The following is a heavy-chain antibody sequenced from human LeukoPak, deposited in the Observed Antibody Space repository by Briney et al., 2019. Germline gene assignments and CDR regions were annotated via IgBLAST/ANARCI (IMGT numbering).Heavy chain of an antibody. D-gene: IGHD6-19*01. V-gene: IGHV4-61*08. CDR2: IYYSGST. J-gene: IGHJ5*02. CDR3: AKSSSGWYEFDP. Sequence: SETLSLTCTVSGGSISSGGYYWSWIRQHPGKGLEWIGYIYYSGSTNYNPSLKSRVTISVDTSKNQFSLKLSSVTAADTAVYYCAKSSSGWYEFDPWGQGTLVTVSS. CDR1: GGSISSGGYY.